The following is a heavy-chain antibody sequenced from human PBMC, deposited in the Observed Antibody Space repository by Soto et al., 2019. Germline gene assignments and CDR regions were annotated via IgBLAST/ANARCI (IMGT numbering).Heavy chain of an antibody. D-gene: IGHD3-22*01. CDR1: GGSISSGGYY. CDR2: IYYSGST. V-gene: IGHV4-31*03. Sequence: QVQLQESGPGLVKPSQTLSLTCTVSGGSISSGGYYWSWIRQHPGKGLEWIGYIYYSGSTYYNPSLKSRVTITVDTSKNQFSLKLSSVTAADTAVYYCARGFPSGLYDSSGYPYWGQGTLVTVSS. CDR3: ARGFPSGLYDSSGYPY. J-gene: IGHJ4*02.